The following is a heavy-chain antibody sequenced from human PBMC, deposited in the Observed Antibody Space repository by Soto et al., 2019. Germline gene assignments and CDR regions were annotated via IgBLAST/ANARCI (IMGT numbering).Heavy chain of an antibody. J-gene: IGHJ6*02. V-gene: IGHV5-10-1*01. Sequence: PGESLKISCKGSGCSFTSYWISWVRQMPGKGLEWMGRIDPSDSYTNYSPSFQGHVTISADKSISTAYLQWSSLKASDTAMYYCARHHSDPIYYYYGMDVWGQGTTVTVSS. D-gene: IGHD2-21*01. CDR2: IDPSDSYT. CDR1: GCSFTSYW. CDR3: ARHHSDPIYYYYGMDV.